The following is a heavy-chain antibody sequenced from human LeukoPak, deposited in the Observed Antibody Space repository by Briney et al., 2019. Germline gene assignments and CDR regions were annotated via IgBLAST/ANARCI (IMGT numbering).Heavy chain of an antibody. J-gene: IGHJ4*02. CDR1: GFTVSSNY. Sequence: GGSLRLSCAASGFTVSSNYMSWVRQAPGKGLEWVSVIYSGGSTYYADSVKGRFTISRDNSKNTLYLQMNSLRAEDTAVYYCARPYYDSLGPVFDYWGQGTLVTVSS. CDR2: IYSGGST. D-gene: IGHD3-9*01. V-gene: IGHV3-53*01. CDR3: ARPYYDSLGPVFDY.